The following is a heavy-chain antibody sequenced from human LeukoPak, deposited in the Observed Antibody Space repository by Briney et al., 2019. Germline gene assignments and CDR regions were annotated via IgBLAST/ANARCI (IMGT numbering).Heavy chain of an antibody. CDR1: GGSITSNNW. Sequence: SGTLSLTCAVSGGSITSNNWWSWVRQPPGRGLEWIGEIHHRGGTNYNPSLKSRVTISMDKSKNHISLRLNSVTAADTAMYYCARDHNDILTGYYIWWGQGTLVTVSS. CDR2: IHHRGGT. CDR3: ARDHNDILTGYYIW. V-gene: IGHV4-4*02. J-gene: IGHJ4*02. D-gene: IGHD3-9*01.